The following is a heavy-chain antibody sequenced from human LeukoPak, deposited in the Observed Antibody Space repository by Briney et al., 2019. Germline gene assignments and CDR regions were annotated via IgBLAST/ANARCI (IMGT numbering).Heavy chain of an antibody. CDR3: AKDLEAVAGTGFDY. Sequence: GRSLRLSCAASGFTLDDYAMHWVRQAPGKGLEWVSGISWNSGSIGYADSVKGRFTISRDNAKNSLYLQMNSLRAEDTALYYCAKDLEAVAGTGFDYWGQGTLVTVSS. CDR1: GFTLDDYA. D-gene: IGHD6-19*01. CDR2: ISWNSGSI. V-gene: IGHV3-9*01. J-gene: IGHJ4*02.